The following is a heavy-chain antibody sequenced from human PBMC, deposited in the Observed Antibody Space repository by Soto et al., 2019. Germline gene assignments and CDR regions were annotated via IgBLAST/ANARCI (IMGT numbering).Heavy chain of an antibody. J-gene: IGHJ5*01. V-gene: IGHV4-59*08. Sequence: SETLSLTCTVSGGSISGYYWSGVRQPPGKGLQWIGYIYSSGSTNYNPSLKSRVTISVDTSKNQFSLNLSSVTAADTAVYYCVRLIGNSWLDSWGQGTLVTVS. CDR3: VRLIGNSWLDS. CDR2: IYSSGST. CDR1: GGSISGYY. D-gene: IGHD1-26*01.